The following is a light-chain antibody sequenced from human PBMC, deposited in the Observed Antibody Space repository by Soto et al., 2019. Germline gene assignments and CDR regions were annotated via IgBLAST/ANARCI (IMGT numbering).Light chain of an antibody. J-gene: IGKJ5*01. V-gene: IGKV3-20*01. CDR1: QTVRNNY. CDR2: DAS. Sequence: EFVLTQSPGTLSLSPEERATLSCRASQTVRNNYLAWYQQKPGQAPRLLIYDASSRATGIPDRFSGSGSGTDFTLTISRLEPEDFAVYYCQQYTSSLNTFGQGTRLEIK. CDR3: QQYTSSLNT.